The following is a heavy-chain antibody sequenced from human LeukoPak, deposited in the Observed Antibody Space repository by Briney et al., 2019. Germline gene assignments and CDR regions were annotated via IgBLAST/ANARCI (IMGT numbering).Heavy chain of an antibody. CDR1: GFTFSSYA. Sequence: GGSLRLSCAASGFTFSSYAMHWVRQVPGKGLEWVAVISYDGSNKYYADSVKGRFTISRDNSKNTLYLQMNSLRAEDTAVYYCARDGRDYYDSSASRYFDYWGQGTLVTVSS. CDR2: ISYDGSNK. V-gene: IGHV3-30-3*01. D-gene: IGHD3-22*01. CDR3: ARDGRDYYDSSASRYFDY. J-gene: IGHJ4*02.